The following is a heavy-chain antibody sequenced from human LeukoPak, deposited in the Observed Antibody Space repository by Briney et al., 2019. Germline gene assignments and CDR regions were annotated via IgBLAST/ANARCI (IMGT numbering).Heavy chain of an antibody. V-gene: IGHV4-39*01. Sequence: SGTLSLTCTVSGDSIISNTFSWGWVRQPPGKGLEWIGNVSYTGDTYYNPSLKSRVTMPADTSKNQFSLKVNSVTAAATALYFCVRVDGSGYSPYWGQGTLVTVSS. CDR2: VSYTGDT. CDR3: VRVDGSGYSPY. J-gene: IGHJ4*02. D-gene: IGHD5-18*01. CDR1: GDSIISNTFS.